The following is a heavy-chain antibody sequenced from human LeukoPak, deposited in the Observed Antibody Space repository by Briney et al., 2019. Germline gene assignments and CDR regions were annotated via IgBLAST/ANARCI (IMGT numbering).Heavy chain of an antibody. CDR2: ISGDGGST. V-gene: IGHV3-43*02. Sequence: GGSLRLSCAASGFTFDDYAMHWVRQAPGKGLEWVSLISGDGGSTYYADSVKGRFTISRDNSKNTLYLQMNSLRAEDTAVYYCAKETYYYDSSGYLFDYWGQGTLVTVSS. CDR3: AKETYYYDSSGYLFDY. J-gene: IGHJ4*02. D-gene: IGHD3-22*01. CDR1: GFTFDDYA.